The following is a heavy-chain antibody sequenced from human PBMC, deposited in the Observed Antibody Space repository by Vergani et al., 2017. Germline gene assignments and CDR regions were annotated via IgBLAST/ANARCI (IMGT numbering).Heavy chain of an antibody. D-gene: IGHD6-19*01. CDR2: IYYSGST. V-gene: IGHV4-39*01. J-gene: IGHJ5*02. CDR3: ARHSTVEWLVKLGWIDP. CDR1: GASLRSSNYY. Sequence: QLQLQESGPGLVKPSATLSLTFIVSGASLRSSNYYWAWVRQPPGKGLGWIASIYYSGSTYYNPSLKSRVTISVDTSKNQFSLKLSSVTAADTAVYFCARHSTVEWLVKLGWIDPWGQGILVTVSS.